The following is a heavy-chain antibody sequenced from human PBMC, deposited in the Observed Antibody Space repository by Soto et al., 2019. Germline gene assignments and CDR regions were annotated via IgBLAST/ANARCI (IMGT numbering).Heavy chain of an antibody. J-gene: IGHJ6*03. Sequence: EVQLLESGGGLVQPGGSLRLSCAASGFTFSSYAMSWVRQAPGKGLEWVSAISGSGGSTYYADSVKGRFTISRDNSKNTLYLQMNSLIAEDTAVYYCAKDLISVYYDILTSGPYYMDVWGKGTTVTVSS. CDR2: ISGSGGST. CDR3: AKDLISVYYDILTSGPYYMDV. D-gene: IGHD3-9*01. CDR1: GFTFSSYA. V-gene: IGHV3-23*01.